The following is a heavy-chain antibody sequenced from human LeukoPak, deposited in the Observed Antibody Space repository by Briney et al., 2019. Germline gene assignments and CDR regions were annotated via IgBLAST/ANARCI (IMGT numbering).Heavy chain of an antibody. D-gene: IGHD3-22*01. J-gene: IGHJ4*02. CDR2: IYHSGST. CDR3: ARTTYYYDSSGLYFDY. CDR1: GGSISSGGYS. Sequence: SETLSLTCAVSGGSISSGGYSWSWLRQPPGKGLEWIGYIYHSGSTYYNSSLKSRVTISVDRSKNQFSLKLSSVTAADTAVYYCARTTYYYDSSGLYFDYWGQGTLVTVSS. V-gene: IGHV4-30-2*01.